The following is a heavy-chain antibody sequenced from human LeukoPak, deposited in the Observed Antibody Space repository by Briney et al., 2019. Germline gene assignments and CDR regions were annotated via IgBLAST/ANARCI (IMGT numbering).Heavy chain of an antibody. CDR3: RVTTNVSNYIDV. Sequence: PSQTLPLTCAVSGASVSSGGFYWSWVRQTPGKGLEWIGYTYHSGSPFHNPSLKGRATISLDSSRNQFSLKLTSVTAADTAVYYCRVTTNVSNYIDVWGKGTTVIVSS. D-gene: IGHD2/OR15-2a*01. CDR2: TYHSGSP. CDR1: GASVSSGGFY. J-gene: IGHJ6*03. V-gene: IGHV4-30-2*01.